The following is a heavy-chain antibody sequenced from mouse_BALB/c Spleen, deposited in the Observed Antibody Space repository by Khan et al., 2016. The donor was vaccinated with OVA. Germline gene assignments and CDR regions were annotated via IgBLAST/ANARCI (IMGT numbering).Heavy chain of an antibody. D-gene: IGHD2-1*01. Sequence: QVQLQQSGAELVKPGASVKLSYKTSGYTFTNYWIQWVKQRPGQGLGWIGEIFPGTGTTYYNENFKAKATLTIDTSSSTAYMQLSSLTSEDSAVYCCARGYFGNYEFAYWGQGTLVTVSA. CDR1: GYTFTNYW. CDR3: ARGYFGNYEFAY. V-gene: IGHV1S132*01. J-gene: IGHJ3*01. CDR2: IFPGTGTT.